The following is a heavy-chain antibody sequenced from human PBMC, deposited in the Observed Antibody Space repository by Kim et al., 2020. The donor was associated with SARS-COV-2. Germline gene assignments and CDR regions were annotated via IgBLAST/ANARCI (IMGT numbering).Heavy chain of an antibody. D-gene: IGHD3-9*01. CDR1: GFTFSSYS. V-gene: IGHV3-48*02. J-gene: IGHJ3*02. Sequence: GGSLRLSCAASGFTFSSYSMNWVRQAPGKGLEWVSYISSSSSTIYYADSVKGRFTISRDNAKNSLYLQMNSLRDEDTAVYYCARERSRVTLLRYFEFGAFDIWGQGTMVTVSS. CDR2: ISSSSSTI. CDR3: ARERSRVTLLRYFEFGAFDI.